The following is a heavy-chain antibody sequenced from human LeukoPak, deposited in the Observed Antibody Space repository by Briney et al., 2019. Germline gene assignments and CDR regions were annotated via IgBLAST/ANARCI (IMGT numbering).Heavy chain of an antibody. D-gene: IGHD1-26*01. Sequence: GGSLRLSCAASGFTFSSYGMTWVRQAPGKGLEWVSYISSSSGTIYYADSVKGRFTISRDNAKNSLYLQMNSLRAEDTAVYYCARTGELPSAFDIWGQGTMVTVSS. CDR1: GFTFSSYG. V-gene: IGHV3-48*01. J-gene: IGHJ3*02. CDR2: ISSSSGTI. CDR3: ARTGELPSAFDI.